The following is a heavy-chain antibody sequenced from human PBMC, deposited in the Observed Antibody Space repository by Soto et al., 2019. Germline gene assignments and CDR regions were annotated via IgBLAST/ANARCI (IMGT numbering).Heavy chain of an antibody. CDR1: GYTFTNYG. CDR3: ARGVGSGTYYNQYNWFDP. D-gene: IGHD3-10*01. J-gene: IGHJ5*02. Sequence: ASVKVSCKASGYTFTNYGISWLRQAPGQGLEWMGWINTYNGNTNHAQKLQGRVTMTTDTSTSTAYMELRSLRSDDTAVYYCARGVGSGTYYNQYNWFDPWGQGTLVTVSS. CDR2: INTYNGNT. V-gene: IGHV1-18*01.